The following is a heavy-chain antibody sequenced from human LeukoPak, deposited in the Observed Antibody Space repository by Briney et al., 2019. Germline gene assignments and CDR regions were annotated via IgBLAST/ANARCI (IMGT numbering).Heavy chain of an antibody. V-gene: IGHV4-34*01. Sequence: PSETLSLTCAVYGGSFSGYYWSWIRQPPGKGLEWIGEINHSGSTNYNPSLKSRVTISVDTSKNQFSLKLSSVTAADTAVYYCARGGSSSGWYSMGALYYFDYWGQGTLVTVSS. CDR3: ARGGSSSGWYSMGALYYFDY. CDR1: GGSFSGYY. CDR2: INHSGST. J-gene: IGHJ4*02. D-gene: IGHD6-19*01.